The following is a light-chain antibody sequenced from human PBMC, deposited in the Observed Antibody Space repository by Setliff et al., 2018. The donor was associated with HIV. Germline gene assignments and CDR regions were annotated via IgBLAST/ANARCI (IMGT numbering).Light chain of an antibody. V-gene: IGLV2-23*02. CDR1: SSDVGSYNF. J-gene: IGLJ1*01. Sequence: QSVLTQPASVSGSPGQSITISCTGSSSDVGSYNFVSWYQQHPGKAPKLMIYQVNKRPSGVSNRFSGSKSGNTASLTISGLQAEDETDYYCCSYAGNNTYGFGTGNKVTVL. CDR2: QVN. CDR3: CSYAGNNTYG.